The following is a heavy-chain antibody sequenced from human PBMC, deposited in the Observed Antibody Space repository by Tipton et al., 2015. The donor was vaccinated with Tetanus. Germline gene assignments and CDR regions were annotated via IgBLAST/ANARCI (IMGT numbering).Heavy chain of an antibody. CDR1: AYAFSSYD. J-gene: IGHJ4*02. D-gene: IGHD6-13*01. Sequence: QLVQSGAEVKKPGASVRVSCKAFAYAFSSYDLNWVRQATGQGLEWLGYMDPKTGRAAYGQRFQGRVTMTSNISITTAYMELRNLRSDDMAVYYCARGNRGSSWYLWGQGTLVTVSS. CDR2: MDPKTGRA. CDR3: ARGNRGSSWYL. V-gene: IGHV1-8*01.